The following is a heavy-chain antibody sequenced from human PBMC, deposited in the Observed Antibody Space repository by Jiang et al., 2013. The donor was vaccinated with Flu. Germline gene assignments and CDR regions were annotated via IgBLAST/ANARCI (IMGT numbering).Heavy chain of an antibody. D-gene: IGHD3-10*01. V-gene: IGHV1-46*01. Sequence: GYTFTSYYMHWVRQAPGQGLEWMGIINPSGGSTSYAQKFQGRVTMTRDTSTSTVYMELSSLRSEDTAVYYCAKDPVNYYAAFDIWGQGTMVTVSS. CDR1: GYTFTSYY. CDR3: AKDPVNYYAAFDI. J-gene: IGHJ3*02. CDR2: INPSGGST.